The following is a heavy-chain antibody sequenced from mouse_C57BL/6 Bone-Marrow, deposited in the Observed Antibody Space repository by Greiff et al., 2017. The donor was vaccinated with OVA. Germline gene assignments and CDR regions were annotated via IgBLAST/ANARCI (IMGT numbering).Heavy chain of an antibody. D-gene: IGHD2-1*01. J-gene: IGHJ4*01. Sequence: VQLQQPGAELVRPGSSVKLSCKASGYTFTSYWMDWVKQRPGQGLEWIGNIYPSDSETHYNHKFKDKATVTVDKSSSTAYMPLSSLTSEDSAVYYCSRDYGNYDYAMDYGGQGTAVTVTS. CDR2: IYPSDSET. V-gene: IGHV1-61*01. CDR1: GYTFTSYW. CDR3: SRDYGNYDYAMDY.